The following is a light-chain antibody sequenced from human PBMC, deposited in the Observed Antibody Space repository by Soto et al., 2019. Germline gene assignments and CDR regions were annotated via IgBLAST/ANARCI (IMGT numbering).Light chain of an antibody. CDR2: GVS. CDR1: TSDFGDDKY. J-gene: IGLJ3*02. CDR3: GSLTTTRIWV. V-gene: IGLV2-14*01. Sequence: QSALTQPASVSGSPGQSITMSCTGSTSDFGDDKYVSWYQQQPGKGPNLLIYGVSNRPSGFSNRFSGSKSGNTASLTISGLQVDDEADYFCGSLTTTRIWVFGGGTKVTVL.